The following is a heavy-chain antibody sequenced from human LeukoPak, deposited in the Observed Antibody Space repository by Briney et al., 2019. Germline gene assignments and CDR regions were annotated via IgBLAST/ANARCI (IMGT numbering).Heavy chain of an antibody. CDR3: ARAARGWYFDH. CDR2: IYYSGST. Sequence: SETLSLTCTVSGGSISSYYWSWIRQPPGTGLEWSGNIYYSGSTNYNPSLKSRVTISVDTSKNQFSLNLTSVTAADAAVYYCARAARGWYFDHWGQGTLVTVSS. J-gene: IGHJ4*02. V-gene: IGHV4-59*01. D-gene: IGHD3-10*01. CDR1: GGSISSYY.